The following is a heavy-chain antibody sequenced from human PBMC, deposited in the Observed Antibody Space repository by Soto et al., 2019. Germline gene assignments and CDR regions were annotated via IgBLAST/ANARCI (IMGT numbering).Heavy chain of an antibody. Sequence: SETLSLTCTVSGGSISSGDYYWSWIRQPPGKGLEWIGYIYYSGSTYYNPSLKSRVTISVDTSKNQFSLKLSSVTAADTAVYYCAREVYNWHYYFDYWGQGTLVP. V-gene: IGHV4-30-4*01. CDR1: GGSISSGDYY. CDR3: AREVYNWHYYFDY. J-gene: IGHJ4*02. D-gene: IGHD1-7*01. CDR2: IYYSGST.